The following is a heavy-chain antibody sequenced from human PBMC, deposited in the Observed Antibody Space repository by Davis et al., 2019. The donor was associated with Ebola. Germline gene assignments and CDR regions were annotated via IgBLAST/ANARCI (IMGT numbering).Heavy chain of an antibody. V-gene: IGHV4-34*11. CDR1: GGFFSGYY. CDR3: SRGNSSGFYGGRHDF. J-gene: IGHJ4*02. D-gene: IGHD3-22*01. CDR2: IYYSGTT. Sequence: GSLTLSCALYGGFFSGYYWSWIRQPPGMGLEWIGYIYYSGTTDYNPCLKSRVTISRDTSKNQVSLTLNSVTESETGVYFGSRGNSSGFYGGRHDFWGLGTLVTVSS.